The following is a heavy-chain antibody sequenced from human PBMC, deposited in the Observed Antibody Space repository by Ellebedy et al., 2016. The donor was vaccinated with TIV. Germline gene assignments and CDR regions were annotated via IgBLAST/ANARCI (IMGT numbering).Heavy chain of an antibody. Sequence: MPGGSLRLSCAVYGGSFSGYYWSWFRQPPGKGLEWIGEINHSGSTNYNPSLKSRVTISVDTSKNQLSLKLSSVTAADTAVYYCASRDSQGTDYWGQGTLVTVSS. CDR3: ASRDSQGTDY. CDR2: INHSGST. V-gene: IGHV4-34*01. D-gene: IGHD1-14*01. CDR1: GGSFSGYY. J-gene: IGHJ4*02.